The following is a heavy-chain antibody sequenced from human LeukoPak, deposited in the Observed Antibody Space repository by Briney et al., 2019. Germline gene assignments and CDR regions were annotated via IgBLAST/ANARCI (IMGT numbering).Heavy chain of an antibody. J-gene: IGHJ5*02. CDR1: GFTFSNYW. D-gene: IGHD3-22*01. Sequence: GGSLRLSCAASGFTFSNYWMHWVRQAPGKGLVWASRINSDGINTSYADSVKGRFTISRDNAKNTLNLQMNSLRAEDTAVYYCARDLGQYYDTSDNWFDPWGQGTLVTVSS. V-gene: IGHV3-74*01. CDR2: INSDGINT. CDR3: ARDLGQYYDTSDNWFDP.